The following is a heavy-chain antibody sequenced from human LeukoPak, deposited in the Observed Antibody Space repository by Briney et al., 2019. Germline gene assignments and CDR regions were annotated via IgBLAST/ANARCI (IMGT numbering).Heavy chain of an antibody. Sequence: PWGSLRLSCAASGFTFSNAWMSWVRQAPGKGLEWVGRIKSKTDGGTTDYAAPVKGRFTISRDDSKNTLYLQMNSLKTEDTAVYYCTTEPGIAAARDYWGQGTLVTVSS. CDR2: IKSKTDGGTT. D-gene: IGHD6-13*01. V-gene: IGHV3-15*01. CDR3: TTEPGIAAARDY. J-gene: IGHJ4*02. CDR1: GFTFSNAW.